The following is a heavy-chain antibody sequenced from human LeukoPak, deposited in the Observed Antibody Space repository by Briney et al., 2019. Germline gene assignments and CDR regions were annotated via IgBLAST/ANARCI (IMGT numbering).Heavy chain of an antibody. CDR3: AKEGRLTGFY. J-gene: IGHJ4*02. CDR1: GFTLSNYA. CDR2: ISGRHGNT. V-gene: IGHV3-23*01. Sequence: PGGSLRLSCAASGFTLSNYAMAWVRQAPGKGLQWVSAISGRHGNTYYADSVKGRFTISRDNSKNTLYLQMNSLRVEDTAVYYCAKEGRLTGFYWGQGTLVTVSS. D-gene: IGHD3-10*01.